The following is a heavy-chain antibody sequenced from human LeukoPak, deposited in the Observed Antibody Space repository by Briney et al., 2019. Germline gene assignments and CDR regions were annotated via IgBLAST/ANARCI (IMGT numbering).Heavy chain of an antibody. J-gene: IGHJ6*03. V-gene: IGHV4-61*02. Sequence: KSPETLSLTCTVSGGSISSGSYYWSWIRQPAGKGLEWIGRIYTSGSTNYNPSLKSRVTISVDTSKNQFSLKLSSVTAADTAVYYCARVASSSSFIMDGYYYYMDVWGKGTTVTVSS. CDR1: GGSISSGSYY. CDR3: ARVASSSSFIMDGYYYYMDV. D-gene: IGHD6-13*01. CDR2: IYTSGST.